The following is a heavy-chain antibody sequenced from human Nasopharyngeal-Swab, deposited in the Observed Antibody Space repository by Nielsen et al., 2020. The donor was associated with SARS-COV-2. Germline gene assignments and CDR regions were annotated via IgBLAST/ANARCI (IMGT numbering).Heavy chain of an antibody. V-gene: IGHV3-21*01. CDR3: ASLLAPFDY. D-gene: IGHD2/OR15-2a*01. J-gene: IGHJ4*02. Sequence: WIRQPPGKGLEWVSSISSSSSYIYYADSVKGRFTISRDNAKNSLHLQMNSLRAEDTAVYYCASLLAPFDYWGQGTLVTVSS. CDR2: ISSSSSYI.